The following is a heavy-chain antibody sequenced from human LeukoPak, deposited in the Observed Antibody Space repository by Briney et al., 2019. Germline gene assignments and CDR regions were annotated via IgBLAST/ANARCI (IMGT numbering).Heavy chain of an antibody. CDR3: ARDAYYQNSRGYYDY. CDR2: IWYDGSNK. J-gene: IGHJ4*02. CDR1: GFTFSSYG. Sequence: PGRSLRLSCAASGFTFSSYGMHWVRQAPGKGLEWVAVIWYDGSNKYYADSVKGRFTISRDNSKNTLYVQMNSLRAEDTAVYYCARDAYYQNSRGYYDYWGQGTLVTVSS. D-gene: IGHD3-22*01. V-gene: IGHV3-33*08.